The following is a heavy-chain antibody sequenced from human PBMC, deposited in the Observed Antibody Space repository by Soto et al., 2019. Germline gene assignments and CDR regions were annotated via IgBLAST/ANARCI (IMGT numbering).Heavy chain of an antibody. CDR3: ARDFGAGAHFDH. D-gene: IGHD3-10*01. J-gene: IGHJ4*02. V-gene: IGHV4-34*01. CDR2: INHIGES. Sequence: SETLSLTCAVYGGSLTDYWWTWIRQTPGKGLEWIGVINHIGESNHNPSLKSRVTISLDTSQNQFSLKLTSVTVADTAVYYCARDFGAGAHFDHWGQGSLVTVSS. CDR1: GGSLTDYW.